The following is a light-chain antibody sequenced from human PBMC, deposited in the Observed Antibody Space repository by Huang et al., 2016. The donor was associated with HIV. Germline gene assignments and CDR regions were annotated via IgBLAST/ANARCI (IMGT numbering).Light chain of an antibody. CDR3: MQRILFPLT. J-gene: IGKJ4*01. CDR2: TLS. V-gene: IGKV2-40*01. CDR1: QSLLAGGDGKIY. Sequence: DIVMTQTPLSLPVTPGEPASISCRSSQSLLAGGDGKIYLDWYLQKPGQSPHFLILTLSSLASGVPDRFSGIGSGTDFTLKISRVEAEDVVSYYCMQRILFPLTFGGGTKVEIK.